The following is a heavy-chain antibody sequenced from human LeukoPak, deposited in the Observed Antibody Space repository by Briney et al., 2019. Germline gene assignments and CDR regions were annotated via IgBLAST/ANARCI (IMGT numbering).Heavy chain of an antibody. V-gene: IGHV1-24*01. CDR3: ATAPYGWGSHRDYNWFDP. CDR1: GYTLTELS. J-gene: IGHJ5*02. D-gene: IGHD3-10*01. Sequence: ASVTVSCKVSGYTLTELSMHWARQAPGKGLEWMGGFDPEDGETIYAQKFQGRATMTEDTSTDTAYMELSSLRSEDTAVYYCATAPYGWGSHRDYNWFDPRGQGTLVTVSS. CDR2: FDPEDGET.